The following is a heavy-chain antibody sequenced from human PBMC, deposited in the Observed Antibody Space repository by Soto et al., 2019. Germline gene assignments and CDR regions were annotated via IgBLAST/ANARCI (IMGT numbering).Heavy chain of an antibody. CDR1: GFTFSSYA. Sequence: GGSLRLSCAASGFTFSSYAMSWVRQAPGKGLEWVSAISGSGGSTYYADSVKGRFTISRDNSKNTLYLQMNSLRAEDTAVYYCAKGDSPGVVIPEGLSYWGQGTLVTVSS. J-gene: IGHJ4*02. CDR2: ISGSGGST. CDR3: AKGDSPGVVIPEGLSY. D-gene: IGHD3-3*01. V-gene: IGHV3-23*01.